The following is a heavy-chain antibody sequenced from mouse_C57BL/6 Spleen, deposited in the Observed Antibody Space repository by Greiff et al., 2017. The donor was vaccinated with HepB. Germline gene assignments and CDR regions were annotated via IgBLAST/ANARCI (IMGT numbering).Heavy chain of an antibody. CDR2: INYDGSST. J-gene: IGHJ1*03. D-gene: IGHD1-1*02. CDR3: ARGGPYWYFDV. V-gene: IGHV5-16*01. CDR1: GFTFSDYY. Sequence: EVQRVESEGGLVQPGSSMKLSCTASGFTFSDYYMAWVRQVPEKGLEWVANINYDGSSTYYLDSLKSRFIISRDNANNILYLQMSSLKSEDTATYYCARGGPYWYFDVWGTGTTVTVSS.